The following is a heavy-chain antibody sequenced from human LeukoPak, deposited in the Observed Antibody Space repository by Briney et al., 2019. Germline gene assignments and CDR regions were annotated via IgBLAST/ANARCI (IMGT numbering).Heavy chain of an antibody. Sequence: GGSLRLSYAASGFTFSSYGMHWVRQAPGKGLEWVAFIRYDGSNKYYADSVKGRFTISRDNSKNTLYLQMNSLRAEDTAVYYCAKVRLELYDYWGQGTLVTVSS. J-gene: IGHJ4*02. CDR2: IRYDGSNK. CDR1: GFTFSSYG. D-gene: IGHD1-7*01. CDR3: AKVRLELYDY. V-gene: IGHV3-30*02.